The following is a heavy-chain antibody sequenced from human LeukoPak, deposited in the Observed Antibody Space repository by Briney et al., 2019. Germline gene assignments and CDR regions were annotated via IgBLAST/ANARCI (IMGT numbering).Heavy chain of an antibody. Sequence: ASVKVSCKASGYTFTSYGISWVRQAPGQGLEWMGWISAYNGNTNYAQKLQGRVTMTTDTSTSTAYMELRSLRSDNTAVYYCARVGGYDYYYYGMDVWGQGTTVTVSS. CDR2: ISAYNGNT. D-gene: IGHD5-12*01. CDR3: ARVGGYDYYYYGMDV. V-gene: IGHV1-18*01. J-gene: IGHJ6*02. CDR1: GYTFTSYG.